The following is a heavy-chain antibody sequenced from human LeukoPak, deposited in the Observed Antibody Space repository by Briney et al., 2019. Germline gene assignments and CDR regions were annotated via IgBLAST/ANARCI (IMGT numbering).Heavy chain of an antibody. CDR2: ISGSGGST. Sequence: PGGSLRLSCAASGFTVSSNYMSWVRQAPGKGLEWVSAISGSGGSTYYADSVKGRFTISRDNSKNTLYLQMNSLRAEDTAVYYCARGGSGWYFFGSELDYWGQGTLVTVSS. CDR1: GFTVSSNY. CDR3: ARGGSGWYFFGSELDY. J-gene: IGHJ4*02. V-gene: IGHV3-23*01. D-gene: IGHD6-19*01.